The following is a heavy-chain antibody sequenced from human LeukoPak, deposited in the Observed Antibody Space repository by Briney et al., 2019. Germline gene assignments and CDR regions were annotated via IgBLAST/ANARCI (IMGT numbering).Heavy chain of an antibody. Sequence: PGRSLRLSCAASGFTFSSYAMHWVRQAPGQGLEWVAVISYDASNKYYADSVKGRFTISRDNSKNTLYLQMNSLRAEDTAVYYCASIAVAGGGFDYWGQGTLVTVSS. CDR3: ASIAVAGGGFDY. V-gene: IGHV3-30-3*01. J-gene: IGHJ4*02. D-gene: IGHD6-19*01. CDR2: ISYDASNK. CDR1: GFTFSSYA.